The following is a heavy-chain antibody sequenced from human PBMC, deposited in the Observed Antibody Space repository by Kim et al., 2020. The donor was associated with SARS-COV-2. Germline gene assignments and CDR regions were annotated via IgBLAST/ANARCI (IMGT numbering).Heavy chain of an antibody. D-gene: IGHD3-10*01. CDR3: ARETMVRGVIRVHYYYGMDV. Sequence: SETLSLTCTVSGGSISSSSYYWGWIRQPPGKGLEWIGSIYYSGSTYYNPSLKSRVTISVDTSKNQFSLKLSSVTAADTAVYSCARETMVRGVIRVHYYYGMDVWGQGTTVTVSS. V-gene: IGHV4-39*07. J-gene: IGHJ6*02. CDR2: IYYSGST. CDR1: GGSISSSSYY.